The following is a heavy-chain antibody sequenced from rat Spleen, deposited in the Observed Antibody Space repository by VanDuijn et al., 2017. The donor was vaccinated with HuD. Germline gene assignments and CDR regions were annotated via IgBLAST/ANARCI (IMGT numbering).Heavy chain of an antibody. V-gene: IGHV5-27*01. CDR1: GFSFSTFY. J-gene: IGHJ4*01. CDR3: GKDMNYFSTYPFYLMGA. Sequence: EVQLVESGGGLVQPGRSLKLSCAASGFSFSTFYMAWVRQAPTKGLEWVASTSSGGGSTYYPDSMKGRFTITRDNAENTVYLQMNSLRSEDTATYFWGKDMNYFSTYPFYLMGAWGQGTSVTVSS. D-gene: IGHD1-2*01. CDR2: TSSGGGST.